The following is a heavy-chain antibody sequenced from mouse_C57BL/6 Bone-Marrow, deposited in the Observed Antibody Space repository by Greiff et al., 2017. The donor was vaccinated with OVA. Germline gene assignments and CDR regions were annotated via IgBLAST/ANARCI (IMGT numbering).Heavy chain of an antibody. CDR1: GYTFTSYW. Sequence: VQLQQPGAELVRPGSSVKLSCKASGYTFTSYWMHWVKQRPIQGLEWIGNIDPSDSETHYNQKFKDKATLTVDKSSSTAYMQLSSLTSEDSAVYYCASFSSYVPHWYFDVWGTGTTVTVSS. CDR3: ASFSSYVPHWYFDV. J-gene: IGHJ1*03. V-gene: IGHV1-52*01. D-gene: IGHD1-1*01. CDR2: IDPSDSET.